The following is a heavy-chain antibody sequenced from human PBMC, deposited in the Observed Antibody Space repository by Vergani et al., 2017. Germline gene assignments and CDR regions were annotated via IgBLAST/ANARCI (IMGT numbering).Heavy chain of an antibody. V-gene: IGHV3-30*18. CDR3: AKAGSVTAGSLQYNFYMDV. Sequence: QVQLAESGGGRVQPGRSLRLSCAASGFSFSSHAIHWVRQAPGKGLEWVAVISNDGSKKYYADSVKGRFTISRDNSKNTQDLQMNRLRTQDTAVYYCAKAGSVTAGSLQYNFYMDVWGKGTTVTVS. CDR1: GFSFSSHA. CDR2: ISNDGSKK. D-gene: IGHD3-10*01. J-gene: IGHJ6*03.